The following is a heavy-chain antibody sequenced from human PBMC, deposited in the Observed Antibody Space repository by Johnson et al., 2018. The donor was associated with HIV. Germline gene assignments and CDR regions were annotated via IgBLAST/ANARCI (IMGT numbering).Heavy chain of an antibody. Sequence: DVQVVESGGVVVQPGGSLRLSCAASGFTFDDYAMHWVRQAPGKGLEWVSLISWDGGSTYYADSVKGRFTISSDNSKNSLYLQMNSLWAEDTALYYCAKDWHGSGWEGGAVDIWGQGTMVTVSS. CDR3: AKDWHGSGWEGGAVDI. D-gene: IGHD6-19*01. J-gene: IGHJ3*02. V-gene: IGHV3-43D*03. CDR1: GFTFDDYA. CDR2: ISWDGGST.